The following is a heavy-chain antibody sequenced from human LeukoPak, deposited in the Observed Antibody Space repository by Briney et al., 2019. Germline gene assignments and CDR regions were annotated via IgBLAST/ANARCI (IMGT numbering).Heavy chain of an antibody. CDR3: ASLPTY. CDR1: GFTFSSYS. CDR2: IKQDGSEK. Sequence: PGGSLRLSCAASGFTFSSYSMSWVRQAPGKGLEWVANIKQDGSEKYYVDSVKGRFTISRDNAKNSLYLQMNSLRDEDTAVYYCASLPTYWGQGTLVTVSS. V-gene: IGHV3-7*01. J-gene: IGHJ4*02.